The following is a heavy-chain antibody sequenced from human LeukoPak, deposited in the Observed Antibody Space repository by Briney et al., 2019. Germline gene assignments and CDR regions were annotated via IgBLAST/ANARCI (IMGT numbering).Heavy chain of an antibody. CDR3: ARDSPRVGSTSYLYYFDY. J-gene: IGHJ4*02. D-gene: IGHD2-15*01. CDR2: ISYDGSNK. Sequence: GGSLRLSCAASGFTFSSYALHWVRQAPGKGLEWVAVISYDGSNKYYADSVKGRFTISRDNSKNTLYLQMNSLRAEDTAVYFCARDSPRVGSTSYLYYFDYWGRGTLLTVSS. V-gene: IGHV3-30-3*01. CDR1: GFTFSSYA.